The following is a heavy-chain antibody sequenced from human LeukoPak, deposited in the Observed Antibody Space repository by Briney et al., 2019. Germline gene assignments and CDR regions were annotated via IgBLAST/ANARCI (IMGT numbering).Heavy chain of an antibody. V-gene: IGHV4-59*01. CDR2: VYYSGST. CDR3: AREKIAAAGTIGAFDI. J-gene: IGHJ3*02. Sequence: SETLSLTCTVSGDSISNYYWSWIRQPPGKGLEWIGYVYYSGSTNYNPSLKSRVTISVDTSKNQFSLRLSSVTAADTAVYYCAREKIAAAGTIGAFDIWGQGTMVTVSS. D-gene: IGHD6-13*01. CDR1: GDSISNYY.